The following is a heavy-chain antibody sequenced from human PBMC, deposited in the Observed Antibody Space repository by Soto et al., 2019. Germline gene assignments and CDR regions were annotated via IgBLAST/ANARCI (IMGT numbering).Heavy chain of an antibody. CDR1: GGTFSSYA. J-gene: IGHJ6*02. CDR3: ARSQGYSDGHDYYYYGMDV. Sequence: QVQLVQSGAEVKKPGSSVKVSCKASGGTFSSYAISWVRQAPGQGLEWMGGIIPIFGTANYAQKFQGSVTITADESTSTAYMELSSLRSEDTAVYYCARSQGYSDGHDYYYYGMDVWGQGTTVTVSS. D-gene: IGHD5-18*01. V-gene: IGHV1-69*12. CDR2: IIPIFGTA.